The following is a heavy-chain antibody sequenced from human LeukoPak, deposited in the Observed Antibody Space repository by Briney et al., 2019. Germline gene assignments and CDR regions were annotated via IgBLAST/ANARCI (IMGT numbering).Heavy chain of an antibody. CDR1: GGSFSGYY. Sequence: SETPSLTCAVYGGSFSGYYWSWIRQPPGKGLEWIGEINHSGSTNYNPSLKSRVTISVDTSKNQFSLKLSSVTAADTAVYYCARVRGVIISIFDYWGQGTLVTVSS. V-gene: IGHV4-34*01. J-gene: IGHJ4*02. CDR3: ARVRGVIISIFDY. CDR2: INHSGST. D-gene: IGHD3-10*01.